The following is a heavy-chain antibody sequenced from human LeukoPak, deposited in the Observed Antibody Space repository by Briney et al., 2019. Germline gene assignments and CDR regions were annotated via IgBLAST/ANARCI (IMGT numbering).Heavy chain of an antibody. Sequence: GRSLRLSCAASGFTFSSYGMHWVRQAPGKGLEWVAVISYDGSNKCYADSVKGRFTISRDNSKNTLYLQMNSLRAEDTAVYYCAKEDSSGWYGYWGQGTLVTVSS. D-gene: IGHD6-19*01. CDR1: GFTFSSYG. CDR3: AKEDSSGWYGY. CDR2: ISYDGSNK. J-gene: IGHJ4*02. V-gene: IGHV3-30*18.